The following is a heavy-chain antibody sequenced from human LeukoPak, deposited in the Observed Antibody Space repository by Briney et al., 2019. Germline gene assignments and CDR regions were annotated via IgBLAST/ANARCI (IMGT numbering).Heavy chain of an antibody. CDR3: ARAAEISALDN. CDR2: IKQYGSEK. CDR1: GFRFSNYW. V-gene: IGHV3-7*05. Sequence: GGSLRLSCEASGFRFSNYWMSWVRQAPGKGLEWVATIKQYGSEKYYVDSVKGRFTISRDNAKKSLFLQMDSLRGEDTAVYYCARAAEISALDNWGQGTLVTVSS. D-gene: IGHD6-13*01. J-gene: IGHJ4*02.